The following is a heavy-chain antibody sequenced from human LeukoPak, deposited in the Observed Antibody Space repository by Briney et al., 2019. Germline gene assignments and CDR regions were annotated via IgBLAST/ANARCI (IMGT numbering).Heavy chain of an antibody. CDR1: GYTFTSYG. Sequence: ASVTVSCKASGYTFTSYGISCVRQAPGQGLEWMGWISAYNGNTNYAQKLQGRVTMTTDTSMSTAYMELRSLRSDDTAVYYCARDLVTMIPETAFDYWGQGTLVTVSS. CDR3: ARDLVTMIPETAFDY. V-gene: IGHV1-18*01. CDR2: ISAYNGNT. D-gene: IGHD3-22*01. J-gene: IGHJ4*02.